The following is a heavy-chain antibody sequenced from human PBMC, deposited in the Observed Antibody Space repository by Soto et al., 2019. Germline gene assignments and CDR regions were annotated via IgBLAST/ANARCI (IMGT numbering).Heavy chain of an antibody. V-gene: IGHV1-46*01. CDR2: INPSGGST. CDR3: ARDLTIGGVIVDTNYYYYYGMDV. CDR1: GYTFTSYY. D-gene: IGHD3-16*02. Sequence: ASVKVSCKASGYTFTSYYMHWVRQAPGRGLEWMGIINPSGGSTSYAQKFQGRVTMTRDTSKSTVYMELSSLRSEDTAVYYCARDLTIGGVIVDTNYYYYYGMDVWGQGTTVTVSS. J-gene: IGHJ6*02.